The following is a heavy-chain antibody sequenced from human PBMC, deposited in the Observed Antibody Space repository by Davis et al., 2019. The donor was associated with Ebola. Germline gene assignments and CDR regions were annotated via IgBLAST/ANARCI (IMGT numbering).Heavy chain of an antibody. J-gene: IGHJ5*02. CDR1: GGSFSGYY. CDR3: ATGSGYYNWFDP. Sequence: SETLSLTCAVYGGSFSGYYWSWIRQPPGKGLEWIGEINHSGSTNYNPSLKSRVTISVDTSKNQFSLKLSSVTAADTAVYYCATGSGYYNWFDPWGQGTLVTVSS. V-gene: IGHV4-34*01. CDR2: INHSGST. D-gene: IGHD3-3*01.